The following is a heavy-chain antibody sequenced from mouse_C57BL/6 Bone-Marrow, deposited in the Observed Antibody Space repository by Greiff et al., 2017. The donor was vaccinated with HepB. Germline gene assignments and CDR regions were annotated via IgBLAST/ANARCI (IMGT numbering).Heavy chain of an antibody. CDR2: INPYNGGT. CDR1: GYTFTDYY. J-gene: IGHJ4*01. D-gene: IGHD1-1*01. Sequence: EAQLQQSGPVLVKPGASVKMSCKASGYTFTDYYMNWVKQSHGKSLEWIGVINPYNGGTSYNQKFKGKATLTVDKSSSTAYMELNSLTSEDSAVYYCARYVALYAMDYWGQGTSVTVSS. CDR3: ARYVALYAMDY. V-gene: IGHV1-19*01.